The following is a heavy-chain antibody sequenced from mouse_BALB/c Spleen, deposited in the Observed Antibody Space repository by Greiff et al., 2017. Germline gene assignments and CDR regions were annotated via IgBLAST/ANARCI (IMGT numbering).Heavy chain of an antibody. CDR2: ISSGGSYT. Sequence: EVKLVESGGGLVKPGGSLKLSCAASGFTFSSYTMSWVRQTPEKRLEWVATISSGGSYTYYPDSVKGRFTISRDNAKNTLYLQMSSLKSEDTAMYYCTRHYYGYVEGAMDYWGQGTSVTVSS. D-gene: IGHD1-2*01. CDR1: GFTFSSYT. J-gene: IGHJ4*01. V-gene: IGHV5-6-4*01. CDR3: TRHYYGYVEGAMDY.